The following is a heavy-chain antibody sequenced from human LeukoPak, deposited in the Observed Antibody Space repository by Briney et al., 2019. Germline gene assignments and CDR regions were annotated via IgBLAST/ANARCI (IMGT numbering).Heavy chain of an antibody. CDR3: ARGSATTLYYYYYMDV. J-gene: IGHJ6*03. Sequence: PGGSLGLSCAASGFSFSNNPMHWVRQAPGRGLEWVAVSSSDGNNEYYANSVKGRFTISRDNSKNTLYLQMDSLRPEDTAVYYCARGSATTLYYYYYMDVWGKGTTVTVSS. CDR2: SSSDGNNE. D-gene: IGHD1-26*01. CDR1: GFSFSNNP. V-gene: IGHV3-30*01.